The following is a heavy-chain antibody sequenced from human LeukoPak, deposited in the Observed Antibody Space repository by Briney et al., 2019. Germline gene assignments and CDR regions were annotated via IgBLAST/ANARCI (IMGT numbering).Heavy chain of an antibody. V-gene: IGHV3-23*01. CDR2: ISGSGGST. CDR3: AKDLAKAGYGDYYFDY. D-gene: IGHD4-17*01. CDR1: GFTVSSNY. J-gene: IGHJ4*02. Sequence: GGSLRLSCAASGFTVSSNYMSWVRQAPGKGLGWVSGISGSGGSTYYADSVKGRFTISRDNSKNTLYLQMNSLRAEDTAVYYCAKDLAKAGYGDYYFDYWGQGTLVTVSS.